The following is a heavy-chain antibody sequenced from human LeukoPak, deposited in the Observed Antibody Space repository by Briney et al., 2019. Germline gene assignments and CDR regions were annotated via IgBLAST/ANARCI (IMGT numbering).Heavy chain of an antibody. CDR3: ARAGMISGGRFDY. CDR2: IYYSGST. J-gene: IGHJ4*02. Sequence: SETLSLTCTVSGGSTSSSSYYWGWIRQPPGKGLEWIGYIYYSGSTNYNPSLKSRVTISVDTSKNQFSLKLSSVTAADTAVYYCARAGMISGGRFDYWGQGTLVTVSS. V-gene: IGHV4-61*05. D-gene: IGHD6-25*01. CDR1: GGSTSSSSYY.